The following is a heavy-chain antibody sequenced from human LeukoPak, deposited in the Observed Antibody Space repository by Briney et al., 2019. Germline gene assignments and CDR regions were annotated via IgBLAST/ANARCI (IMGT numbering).Heavy chain of an antibody. V-gene: IGHV3-30*04. CDR3: ARDRSSGWYGGYSQH. CDR1: GFTFSSYA. D-gene: IGHD6-19*01. Sequence: PGGSLRLSCAASGFTFSSYAMHWVRQAPGKGLEWVAVISYDGSNKYYADSVKGRFTISRDNSKNTLYLQMNSLRAEDTAVYYCARDRSSGWYGGYSQHWGQGTLVTVSS. CDR2: ISYDGSNK. J-gene: IGHJ1*01.